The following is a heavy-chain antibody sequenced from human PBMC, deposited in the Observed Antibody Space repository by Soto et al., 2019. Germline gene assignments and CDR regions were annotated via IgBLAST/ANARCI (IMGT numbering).Heavy chain of an antibody. Sequence: ASVKVSCKASGYTFTSYGISWVRQAPGQGLEWMGWISAYNGNTNYAQKLQGRVAMTTDTSTSTAYMELRSLRSDDTAVYYCARAFGYISSWSSTPYYFGMDVWGQGTTVTVSS. J-gene: IGHJ6*02. V-gene: IGHV1-18*01. D-gene: IGHD6-13*01. CDR3: ARAFGYISSWSSTPYYFGMDV. CDR1: GYTFTSYG. CDR2: ISAYNGNT.